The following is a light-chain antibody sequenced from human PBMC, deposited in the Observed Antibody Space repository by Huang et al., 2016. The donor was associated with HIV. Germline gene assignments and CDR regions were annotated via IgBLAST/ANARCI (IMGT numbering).Light chain of an antibody. CDR3: QQYNNWPRT. V-gene: IGKV3-15*01. Sequence: EIVMTQSPATLSVSPGERVTLSCRASQSISTNLAWYHQRPGQAPRLLMYGASTRATGIPGRFSGRGAGTEFTLTIRSLQSEDFAVYYCQQYNNWPRTFGQGTKVEIK. J-gene: IGKJ1*01. CDR1: QSISTN. CDR2: GAS.